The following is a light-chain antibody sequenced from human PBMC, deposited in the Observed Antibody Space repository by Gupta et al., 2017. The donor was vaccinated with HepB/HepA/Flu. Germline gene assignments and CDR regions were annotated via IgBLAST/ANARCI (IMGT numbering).Light chain of an antibody. V-gene: IGKV3-11*01. CDR2: DAS. Sequence: EIVLTQSPATLSLSPGERATLSCRASQSVSSYLAWYQQKSGQAPRLLIYDASNRATGIPARFNGSGSGTDFTRTSSSLVTKDFAVYYCRQRSIWGTFGQGTKVEIK. CDR1: QSVSSY. CDR3: RQRSIWGT. J-gene: IGKJ1*01.